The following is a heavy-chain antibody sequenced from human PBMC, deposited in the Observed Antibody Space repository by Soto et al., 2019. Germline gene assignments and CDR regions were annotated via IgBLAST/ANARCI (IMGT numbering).Heavy chain of an antibody. J-gene: IGHJ6*02. CDR3: ARVLGGDYGEPYYYYGMDV. CDR1: GGTFSSYA. Sequence: QVPLVQSGAEVKKPGSSVKVSCKASGGTFSSYAISWVRQAPGQGLEWMGGIIPIFGTANYAQKFQGRVTITADESTSTAYMELSSLRSEDTAVYYCARVLGGDYGEPYYYYGMDVWGQGTTVTVSS. CDR2: IIPIFGTA. V-gene: IGHV1-69*01. D-gene: IGHD4-17*01.